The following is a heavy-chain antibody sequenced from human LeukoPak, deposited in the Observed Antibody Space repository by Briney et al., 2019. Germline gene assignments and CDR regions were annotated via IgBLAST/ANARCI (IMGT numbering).Heavy chain of an antibody. CDR3: AREGPRGNSQFDY. V-gene: IGHV3-30*03. CDR2: ISYDGSNK. Sequence: GGSLRLSCAASGFTFSSYGMHWVRQAPGKGLEWVAVISYDGSNKYYTDSVKGRLTISRDNSKNTLYLQMNSLRAEDTAIYYCAREGPRGNSQFDYWGQGTLVTVSS. D-gene: IGHD2/OR15-2a*01. J-gene: IGHJ4*02. CDR1: GFTFSSYG.